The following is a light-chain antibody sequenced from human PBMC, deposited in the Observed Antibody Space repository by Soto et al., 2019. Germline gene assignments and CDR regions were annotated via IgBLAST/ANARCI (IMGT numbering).Light chain of an antibody. J-gene: IGLJ2*01. CDR1: SSNIGSNT. Sequence: QSVLTQPPSASGTPGQRVTISCSGSSSNIGSNTVNWYQQLPGTAPKLLIYSNNQRPSGVPDRFSGSKSGTSASLAISGLQSEDEADYYCAAWDYSLNGVVFGGGTKVTVL. CDR3: AAWDYSLNGVV. V-gene: IGLV1-44*01. CDR2: SNN.